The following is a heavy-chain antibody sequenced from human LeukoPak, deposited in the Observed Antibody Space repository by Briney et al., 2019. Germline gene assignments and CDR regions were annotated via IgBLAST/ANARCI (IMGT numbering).Heavy chain of an antibody. Sequence: SETLSLTCAVYGGSFSGYYWSWIRQPPGKGLEWIGEINHSGSTYYNPSLKSRVTISVDTSKNQFSLKLSSVTAVDTAVYYCARGRGEGRGISMIRGVRAPSYNWFDPWGHGTLVTVSS. J-gene: IGHJ5*02. CDR2: INHSGST. CDR1: GGSFSGYY. D-gene: IGHD3-10*01. V-gene: IGHV4-34*01. CDR3: ARGRGEGRGISMIRGVRAPSYNWFDP.